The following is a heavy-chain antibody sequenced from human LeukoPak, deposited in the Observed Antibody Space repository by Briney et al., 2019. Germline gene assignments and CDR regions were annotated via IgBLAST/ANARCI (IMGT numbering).Heavy chain of an antibody. CDR1: GGSISSYY. Sequence: SETLSLTCTVSGGSISSYYSSCVPHPPRKGLERIGDIYYSRSTNYNPSLKSRVTISVDTSKKQFSLKLSAVTGADTAVYYCARQWRDGYNLDYWGQGTLVTVSS. CDR3: ARQWRDGYNLDY. J-gene: IGHJ4*02. CDR2: IYYSRST. D-gene: IGHD5-24*01. V-gene: IGHV4-59*08.